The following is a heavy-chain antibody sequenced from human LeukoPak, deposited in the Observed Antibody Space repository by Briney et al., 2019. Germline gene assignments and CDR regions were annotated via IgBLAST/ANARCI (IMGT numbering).Heavy chain of an antibody. V-gene: IGHV4-59*12. D-gene: IGHD2-15*01. Sequence: PSETLSLTCTVSGGSISGYYWSWIRQPPGKGLEWIGYIFYSGSTNYNPSLKSRVTISLDTSKNQFSLKLRSVTAADTAVYYCARPLSLGYCSGGSCYGRGAWFDRWGQGTLVTVSS. J-gene: IGHJ5*02. CDR3: ARPLSLGYCSGGSCYGRGAWFDR. CDR1: GGSISGYY. CDR2: IFYSGST.